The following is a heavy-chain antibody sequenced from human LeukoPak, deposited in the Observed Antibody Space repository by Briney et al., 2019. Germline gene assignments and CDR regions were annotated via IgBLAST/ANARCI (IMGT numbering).Heavy chain of an antibody. Sequence: SETLSLTCTVSGGSISSYYWSWIRQPPGKGLEWIGYIYYSGSTNYNPSLKSRVTISVDTSKNQFSLKLSSVTAADTAVYYCARESYCSGGSCYPRRGWYWPRGQVTLVTVSS. V-gene: IGHV4-59*01. CDR1: GGSISSYY. J-gene: IGHJ5*02. D-gene: IGHD2-15*01. CDR3: ARESYCSGGSCYPRRGWYWP. CDR2: IYYSGST.